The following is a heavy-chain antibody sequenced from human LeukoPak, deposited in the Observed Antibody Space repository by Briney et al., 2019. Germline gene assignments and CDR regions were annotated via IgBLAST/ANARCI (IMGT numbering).Heavy chain of an antibody. CDR1: GFTFSSYA. CDR2: ISYDGSNK. Sequence: GGSLRLSCAASGFTFSSYAMHWVRQAPGKGLEWVAVISYDGSNKYYADSVKGRFTISRDNSKNMLYLQMNSLRAEDTAVYYCAKGPVMHYYDSSGYYAFDIWGQGTMVTVSS. J-gene: IGHJ3*02. V-gene: IGHV3-30*04. D-gene: IGHD3-22*01. CDR3: AKGPVMHYYDSSGYYAFDI.